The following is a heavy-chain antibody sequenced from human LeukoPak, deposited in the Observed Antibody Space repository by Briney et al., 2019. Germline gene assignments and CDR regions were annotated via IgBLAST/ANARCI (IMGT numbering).Heavy chain of an antibody. CDR2: ISGSGGST. Sequence: GGSLRLSCAASGFTFSSNGMSWVRQAPGKGLEWVSAISGSGGSTYYADSVKGRFTISRDNSKNTLYLQMNSLRAEDTAVYYCAKRRSSAAAPFDYWGQGTLVTVSS. V-gene: IGHV3-23*01. J-gene: IGHJ4*02. CDR1: GFTFSSNG. CDR3: AKRRSSAAAPFDY. D-gene: IGHD2-2*01.